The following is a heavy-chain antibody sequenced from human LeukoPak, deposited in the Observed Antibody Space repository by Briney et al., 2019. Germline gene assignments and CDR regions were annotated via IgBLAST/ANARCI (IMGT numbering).Heavy chain of an antibody. D-gene: IGHD5-18*01. CDR1: GFTFSSYT. V-gene: IGHV3-30-3*01. CDR3: ARDEGYSYGHPFDY. CDR2: ISYDGSNK. Sequence: PGGSLRLSCAASGFTFSSYTMHWVRKAPGKGLEWVALISYDGSNKYYADSVKGRFTISRDNSKNTLYLQMNYLRTEETAVYSCARDEGYSYGHPFDYWGQGTLVTVSS. J-gene: IGHJ4*02.